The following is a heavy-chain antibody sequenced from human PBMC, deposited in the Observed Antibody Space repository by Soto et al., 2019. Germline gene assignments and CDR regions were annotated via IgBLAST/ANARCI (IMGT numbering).Heavy chain of an antibody. CDR2: ISYDGSNK. J-gene: IGHJ4*02. V-gene: IGHV3-30*18. D-gene: IGHD2-21*02. Sequence: GALRLSCAASGFTFSSYGMHWVRQAPGKGLEWVAVISYDGSNKYYADSVKGRFTISRDNSKSTLYLQMNSLRAEDTAVYYCAKDPTVVVTAYYFDYWGQGTLVTVSS. CDR1: GFTFSSYG. CDR3: AKDPTVVVTAYYFDY.